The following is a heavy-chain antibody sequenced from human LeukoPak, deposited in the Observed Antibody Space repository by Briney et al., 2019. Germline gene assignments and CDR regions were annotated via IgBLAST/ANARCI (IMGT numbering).Heavy chain of an antibody. V-gene: IGHV4-30-4*01. J-gene: IGHJ3*02. CDR1: GGSISSGDYY. D-gene: IGHD6-13*01. CDR3: ARFQLAAAGDAFDI. Sequence: SETLSLTCTVSGGSISSGDYYWSWIRQPPGKGLEWIGYIYYSGSTYYNPSLKSRVTISVDTSKNQFSLKLSSVTAADTAVYYCARFQLAAAGDAFDIWGQGTMVTVSS. CDR2: IYYSGST.